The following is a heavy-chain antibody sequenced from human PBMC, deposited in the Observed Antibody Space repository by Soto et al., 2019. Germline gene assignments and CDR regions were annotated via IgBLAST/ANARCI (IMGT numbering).Heavy chain of an antibody. J-gene: IGHJ4*02. D-gene: IGHD3-22*01. CDR3: AREHYYDRSGSGY. CDR1: GGSISSGGYY. V-gene: IGHV4-31*03. CDR2: IYYSGST. Sequence: QVQLQESGPGLVKPSQTLSLTCTVSGGSISSGGYYWSWIRQHPVKGLEWIVYIYYSGSTYYNPSLKSRVTISVDTAKNQFSLKLSSGNAADTAVDYFAREHYYDRSGSGYWGQGPLVTVSS.